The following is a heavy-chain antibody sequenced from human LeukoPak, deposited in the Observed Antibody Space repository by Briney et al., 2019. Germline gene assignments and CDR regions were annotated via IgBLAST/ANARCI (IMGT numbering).Heavy chain of an antibody. J-gene: IGHJ6*02. CDR3: AREAASYYYYGMDV. D-gene: IGHD6-25*01. CDR2: MNPNSGNT. Sequence: GASVKVSCKASGYTFTGYYMHWVRQATGQGLEWMGWMNPNSGNTGYAQKFQGRVTMTRNTSISTAYMELSSLRSEDTAVYYCAREAASYYYYGMDVWGQGTTVTVSS. CDR1: GYTFTGYY. V-gene: IGHV1-8*02.